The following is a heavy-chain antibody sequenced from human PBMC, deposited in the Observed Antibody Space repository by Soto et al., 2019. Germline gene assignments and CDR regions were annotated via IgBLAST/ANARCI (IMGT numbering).Heavy chain of an antibody. CDR3: VADVAEVGKGEFDY. CDR2: VKSRTSGGTV. D-gene: IGHD1-26*01. CDR1: GFTFSVAW. J-gene: IGHJ4*02. V-gene: IGHV3-15*01. Sequence: EVQLMDSGGGLVEPGGSLRLSCTASGFTFSVAWMTWVRQAPGKGLEWVGRVKSRTSGGTVDYAAPVKGRFTISRNDTKNTLILQMSRLKMEETAVYYWVADVAEVGKGEFDYWGQGALVTVSS.